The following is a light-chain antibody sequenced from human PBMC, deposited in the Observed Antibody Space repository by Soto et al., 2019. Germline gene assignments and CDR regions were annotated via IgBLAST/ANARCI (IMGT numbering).Light chain of an antibody. J-gene: IGKJ1*01. Sequence: DIVMTQSPLSXPVXXXXPXXXSXXSXXXLLHSNGYNYLDWYLQKPGQSPQLLIYLGSNRASGVPDRFSGSGSGTDFTLKISRVEAEDVGVYYCMQALQTSQTFGQGTKVDIK. CDR1: XXLLHSNGYNY. CDR2: LGS. CDR3: MQALQTSQT. V-gene: IGKV2-28*01.